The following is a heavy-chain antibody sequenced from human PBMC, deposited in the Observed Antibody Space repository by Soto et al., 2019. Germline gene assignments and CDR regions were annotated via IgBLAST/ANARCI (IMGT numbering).Heavy chain of an antibody. J-gene: IGHJ5*02. CDR1: GGSISNANYY. CDR3: ARASISLCVDRGCPAWLDP. Sequence: SETLSLTCTVSGGSISNANYYWSWIRHHPGKGLEWIGYIYYTGTTYYSPSLESRVAISVDTSQNQFSLKLGAVTAADTAVYFCARASISLCVDRGCPAWLDPWGQGTLVTVSS. CDR2: IYYTGTT. D-gene: IGHD3-22*01. V-gene: IGHV4-31*03.